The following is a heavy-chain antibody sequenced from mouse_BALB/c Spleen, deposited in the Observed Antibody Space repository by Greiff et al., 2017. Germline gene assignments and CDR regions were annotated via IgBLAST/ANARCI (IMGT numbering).Heavy chain of an antibody. CDR1: GYSITSDYA. D-gene: IGHD2-2*01. CDR2: ISYSGST. Sequence: VQLKESGPGLVNPSQSLSLTCTVTGYSITSDYAWNWIRQFPGNKLEWMGYISYSGSTSYNPSLKSRISITQDTSKNQFFLQLNSVTTEDTATYYCARGDYGYDNYAMDYWGQGTSVTVSS. J-gene: IGHJ4*01. CDR3: ARGDYGYDNYAMDY. V-gene: IGHV3-2*02.